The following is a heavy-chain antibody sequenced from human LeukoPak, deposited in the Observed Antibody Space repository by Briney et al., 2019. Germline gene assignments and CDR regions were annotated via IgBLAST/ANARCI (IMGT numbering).Heavy chain of an antibody. D-gene: IGHD3-16*01. CDR1: GGSISSYY. Sequence: AETLSLTCTVSGGSISSYYWIWIRQPPGKGLEWIGYIYYSGSTNYNPSLKSRVTISVDTSKNQFSLKLSSVTAADTAVYYCARDLYVDYYYYMDVWGKGTTVTLSS. CDR2: IYYSGST. CDR3: ARDLYVDYYYYMDV. J-gene: IGHJ6*03. V-gene: IGHV4-59*01.